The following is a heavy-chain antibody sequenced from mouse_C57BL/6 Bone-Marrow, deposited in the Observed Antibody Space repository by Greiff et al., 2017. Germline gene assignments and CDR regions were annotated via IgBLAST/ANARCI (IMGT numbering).Heavy chain of an antibody. CDR3: ARRYYYGSRAWFAY. Sequence: DVQLQESGPVLVKPGASVKMSCKASGYTFTDYYMNWVKQSHGKSLEWIGVINPYNGGTSYNQKFKGKATLTVDKSSSTAYMELNSLTSEDSAVYYCARRYYYGSRAWFAYWGQGTLVTVSA. CDR2: INPYNGGT. D-gene: IGHD1-1*01. V-gene: IGHV1-19*01. J-gene: IGHJ3*01. CDR1: GYTFTDYY.